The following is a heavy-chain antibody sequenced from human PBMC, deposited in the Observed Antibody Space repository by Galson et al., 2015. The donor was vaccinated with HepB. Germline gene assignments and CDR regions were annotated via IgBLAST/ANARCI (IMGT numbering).Heavy chain of an antibody. CDR3: VRHQEGCTTTSCYSYPFDI. D-gene: IGHD2-2*01. J-gene: IGHJ3*02. V-gene: IGHV4-31*03. Sequence: TLSLTCTVSGDSIGTGYYWSWIRQHPGQGLEWIGYFYYTGNSDYNPSLQSRAAISGDTSKNQFSLKLTSVTAADTAVYYCVRHQEGCTTTSCYSYPFDIWGQGTMVIVSS. CDR2: FYYTGNS. CDR1: GDSIGTGYY.